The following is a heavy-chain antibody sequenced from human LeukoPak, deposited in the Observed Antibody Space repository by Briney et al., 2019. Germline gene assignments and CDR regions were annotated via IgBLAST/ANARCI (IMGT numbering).Heavy chain of an antibody. CDR1: GFTLNNYW. D-gene: IGHD3-16*01. J-gene: IGHJ4*02. Sequence: GGSLRLSCAGAGFTLNNYWMSWVRQAPGKGLEWVANIRQDGNEIYYVDSVRGRFTISRDNAKNSLYLQMSGLRDEDTAVYYCARLGVSRRVSDYWGQGTLVTVYS. CDR2: IRQDGNEI. V-gene: IGHV3-7*02. CDR3: ARLGVSRRVSDY.